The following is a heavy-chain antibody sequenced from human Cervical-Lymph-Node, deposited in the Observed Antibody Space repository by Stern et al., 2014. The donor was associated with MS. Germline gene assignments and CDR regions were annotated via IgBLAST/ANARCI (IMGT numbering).Heavy chain of an antibody. CDR3: ARDNDDNGMAV. CDR2: FAPRFGTT. Sequence: VQLLESGADVMKPGSSVKVSCTASGDTFINFGISWVRQAPGKGLEWLGGFAPRFGTTEDAKKFQGRITISGNDTATTVDTELSGLRSEDTAVYYCARDNDDNGMAVWGQGTPVTVTS. J-gene: IGHJ6*02. CDR1: GDTFINFG. V-gene: IGHV1-69*01. D-gene: IGHD1-1*01.